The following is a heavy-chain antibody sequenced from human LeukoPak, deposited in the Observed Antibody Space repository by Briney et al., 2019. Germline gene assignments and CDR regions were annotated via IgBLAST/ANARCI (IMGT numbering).Heavy chain of an antibody. Sequence: ASVKVSCKASGYTFTSYGINWVRQAPGQGLEWMGWISGYNGKTNYARKLQDRVTMTTDTSTSTAYMELRSLRSDDTAVYYCARNFHPGNWDYWGQGTLVTVSS. V-gene: IGHV1-18*01. CDR3: ARNFHPGNWDY. CDR1: GYTFTSYG. J-gene: IGHJ4*02. CDR2: ISGYNGKT. D-gene: IGHD1-14*01.